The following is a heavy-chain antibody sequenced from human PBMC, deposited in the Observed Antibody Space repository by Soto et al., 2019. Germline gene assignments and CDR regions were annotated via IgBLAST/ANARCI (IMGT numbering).Heavy chain of an antibody. CDR2: ISSSSSYI. V-gene: IGHV3-21*01. J-gene: IGHJ4*02. D-gene: IGHD5-12*01. Sequence: GGSLRLSCAASGFTFSSYSMNWVRQAPGKGLEWVSSISSSSSYIYYADSVKGRFTITRDNAKNSLYLQMNSLRAEDTAVYYGARDSGYDGDTYYYFDDWGQGTLVTVSS. CDR1: GFTFSSYS. CDR3: ARDSGYDGDTYYYFDD.